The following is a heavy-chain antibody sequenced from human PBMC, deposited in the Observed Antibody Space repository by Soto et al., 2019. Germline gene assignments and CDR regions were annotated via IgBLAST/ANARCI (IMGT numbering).Heavy chain of an antibody. CDR2: VSANGQGI. J-gene: IGHJ4*02. CDR1: GFTFSSSA. V-gene: IGHV3-23*01. D-gene: IGHD3-10*01. CDR3: AKDRHYPRDYFRC. Sequence: GGSLRLSCAASGFTFSSSAISWVRQAPGKGLEWVSAVSANGQGIYYADSVRGRFTISRDNSKNTVFLHMDSLSAEDTAVYYCAKDRHYPRDYFRCWGQGTLVTVSS.